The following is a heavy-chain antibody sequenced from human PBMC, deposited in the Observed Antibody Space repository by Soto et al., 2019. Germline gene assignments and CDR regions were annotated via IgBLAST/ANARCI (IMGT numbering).Heavy chain of an antibody. CDR2: IYYSGST. Sequence: TSETLSLTCTVSGGSISSGGYYWSWIRQHPGKGLEWIGYIYYSGSTYYNPSLKSRVTISVDTSKNQFSLKLSSVTAADTAVYFCARAPPEGYCSGGNCYTWFDPWGQGTLVTVSS. CDR1: GGSISSGGYY. CDR3: ARAPPEGYCSGGNCYTWFDP. J-gene: IGHJ5*02. V-gene: IGHV4-31*03. D-gene: IGHD2-15*01.